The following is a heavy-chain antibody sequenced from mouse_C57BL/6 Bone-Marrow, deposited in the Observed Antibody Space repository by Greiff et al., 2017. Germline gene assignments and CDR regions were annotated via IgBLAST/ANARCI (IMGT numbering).Heavy chain of an antibody. D-gene: IGHD4-1*01. CDR2: INPNNGGT. V-gene: IGHV1-18*01. CDR1: GYTFTDYN. J-gene: IGHJ3*01. CDR3: ARERGWDLGWFAY. Sequence: VQLQQSGPELVQPGASVKIPCKASGYTFTDYNMDWVKQSPGKSLEWIGDINPNNGGTFYNQKFKGKATLTEDKSSSTAYMELRSRTSEDTAAYYCARERGWDLGWFAYWGQGTLVTVSA.